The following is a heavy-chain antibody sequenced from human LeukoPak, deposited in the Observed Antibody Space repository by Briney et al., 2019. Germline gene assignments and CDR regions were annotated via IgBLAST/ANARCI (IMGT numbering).Heavy chain of an antibody. CDR2: IYYSGST. V-gene: IGHV4-39*07. Sequence: PSETLSLTCTVSGGSISSSSYYWGWIRQPPGKGLEWLGSIYYSGSTYYNPSLKRRVTISVDTSKNQFSLKLSSVTAADTAVYYCARVHPYSKGFDYWGQGTLVTVSS. CDR3: ARVHPYSKGFDY. CDR1: GGSISSSSYY. J-gene: IGHJ4*02. D-gene: IGHD4-11*01.